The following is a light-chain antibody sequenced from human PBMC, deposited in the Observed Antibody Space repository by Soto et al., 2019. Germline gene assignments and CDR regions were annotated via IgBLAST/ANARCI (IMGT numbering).Light chain of an antibody. CDR2: DAS. J-gene: IGKJ5*01. CDR3: QQRSNWPPSIT. V-gene: IGKV3-11*01. Sequence: EIVLTQSPATLSLSPGERAALSCMAVQSVSSYLAWYQQKPGQAPRLLIYDASNRATGIPARFSGSGSGTDFTLTISSLEPEDFAVYYCQQRSNWPPSITFGQGTRPHI. CDR1: QSVSSY.